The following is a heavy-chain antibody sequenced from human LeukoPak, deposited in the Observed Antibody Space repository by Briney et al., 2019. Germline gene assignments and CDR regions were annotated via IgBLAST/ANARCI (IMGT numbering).Heavy chain of an antibody. CDR2: IYYSGST. CDR3: ARGLESTYSRSIHWFEP. CDR1: GGSISSSSYY. Sequence: SETLSLTCTVSGGSISSSSYYWGWIRQPPGKGLEWIGSIYYSGSTYYNPSLKSRVTISVDTSKNQFPLKLSSVTGADTAVYYCARGLESTYSRSIHWFEPWGQGTLVPVSS. D-gene: IGHD6-6*01. V-gene: IGHV4-39*06. J-gene: IGHJ5*02.